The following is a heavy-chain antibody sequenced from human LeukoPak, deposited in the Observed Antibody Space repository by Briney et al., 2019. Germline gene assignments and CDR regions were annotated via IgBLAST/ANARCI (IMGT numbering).Heavy chain of an antibody. V-gene: IGHV3-23*01. CDR2: ISGGGGTT. CDR1: GFTFSSYV. D-gene: IGHD4-11*01. CDR3: AKNAATVTKGYYYYMDV. Sequence: GGSLRLSCAVSGFTFSSYVMSWVRQAPGKGLEWVSDISGGGGTTYYADSVKGRFTISRDNSKNTLYLQMNSLRADDTAAYYCAKNAATVTKGYYYYMDVWAKGPRSPS. J-gene: IGHJ6*03.